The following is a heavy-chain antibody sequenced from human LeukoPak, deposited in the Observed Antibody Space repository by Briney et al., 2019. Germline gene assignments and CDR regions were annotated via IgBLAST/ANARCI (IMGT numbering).Heavy chain of an antibody. CDR2: IYPGDSDT. CDR3: ARSAGDRGSYKY. CDR1: GYSFTNYW. D-gene: IGHD1-26*01. V-gene: IGHV5-51*01. J-gene: IGHJ4*02. Sequence: GESLKISCKGSGYSFTNYWIGWVRQMSGKGLERMGIIYPGDSDTRHSPSFQGQVTISADKSISTAYLQWSSLKASDTAMYYCARSAGDRGSYKYWGQGTLVTVSS.